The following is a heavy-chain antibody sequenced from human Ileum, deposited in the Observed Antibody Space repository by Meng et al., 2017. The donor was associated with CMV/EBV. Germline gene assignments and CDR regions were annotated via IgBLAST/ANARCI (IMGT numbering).Heavy chain of an antibody. J-gene: IGHJ4*02. V-gene: IGHV3-11*04. CDR1: GFTFSDYY. CDR2: ISSSGSTI. D-gene: IGHD5-12*01. Sequence: GGSLRLSCAASGFTFSDYYMSWIRQAPGKGLEWVSYISSSGSTIYYADSVKGRFTISRDNAKNSLYLQMNSLGAEDTAVYYCTRRLPYNGYDWWGQGTLVTVSS. CDR3: TRRLPYNGYDW.